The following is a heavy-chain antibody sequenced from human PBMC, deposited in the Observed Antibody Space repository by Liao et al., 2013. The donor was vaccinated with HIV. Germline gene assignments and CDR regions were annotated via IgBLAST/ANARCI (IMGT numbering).Heavy chain of an antibody. Sequence: QLQLQESGAGVVKPSQTLSLICVVSGGSVSSGGSFWSWMRQPPGKGLEWIGYIDDSGRTSYNPSLKSRVTVSVDRSKNQFSVRLRSVIAADTAVYYCAREPYTTWLEWQFPPYYMDVWGKGTTVTVSS. V-gene: IGHV4-30-2*01. CDR3: AREPYTTWLEWQFPPYYMDV. D-gene: IGHD3-3*01. CDR1: GGSVSSGGSF. J-gene: IGHJ6*03. CDR2: IDDSGRT.